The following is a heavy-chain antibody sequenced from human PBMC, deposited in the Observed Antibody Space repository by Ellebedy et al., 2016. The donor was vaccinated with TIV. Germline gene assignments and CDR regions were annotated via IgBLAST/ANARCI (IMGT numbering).Heavy chain of an antibody. Sequence: ASVKVSXKTSGYPFIGYYIHWVRQAPGQGLEWMGWISTHNGNTNYAQNFQGRVTMTTDTSTSTVYMELRGLRDDDTAVYYCARPLDSGYDSAYFDYWGQGTLVTVSS. D-gene: IGHD5-12*01. CDR1: GYPFIGYY. J-gene: IGHJ4*02. V-gene: IGHV1-18*01. CDR2: ISTHNGNT. CDR3: ARPLDSGYDSAYFDY.